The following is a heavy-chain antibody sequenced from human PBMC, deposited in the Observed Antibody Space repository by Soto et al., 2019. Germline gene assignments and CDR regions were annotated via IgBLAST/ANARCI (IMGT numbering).Heavy chain of an antibody. CDR3: ARGSGVGATPDGTGWFDP. V-gene: IGHV3-13*01. J-gene: IGHJ5*02. CDR1: GFTSSSYD. Sequence: GGSLRLSXAASGFTSSSYDMHWVRQATGKGLEWVSAIGTAGDTYYPGSVKGRFTISRENAKNSLYLQMNSLRAGDTAVYYCARGSGVGATPDGTGWFDPWGQGTLVTVSS. D-gene: IGHD1-26*01. CDR2: IGTAGDT.